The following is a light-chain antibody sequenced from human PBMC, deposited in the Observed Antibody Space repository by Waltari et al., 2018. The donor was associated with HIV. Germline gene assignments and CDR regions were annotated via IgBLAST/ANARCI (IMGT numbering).Light chain of an antibody. V-gene: IGLV2-23*01. CDR3: CSYGGSSTWV. J-gene: IGLJ3*02. CDR1: SSDVGNYNL. Sequence: HSALTQPASVSGSPGQSITISCTGTSSDVGNYNLVSWYQQYPGKAPKLMIYEAVKRPSGVSNRISASKSGNTASLTISGLQAEDEADYYCCSYGGSSTWVFGGGTKLTVL. CDR2: EAV.